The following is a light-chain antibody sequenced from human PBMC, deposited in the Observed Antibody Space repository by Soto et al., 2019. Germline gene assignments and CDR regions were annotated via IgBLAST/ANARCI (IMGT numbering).Light chain of an antibody. J-gene: IGKJ3*01. Sequence: DIQMTQSPTSLSASVGDRVTITCRASQGIGNFVAWYQQKPGKAPKLLIYAASTLQSGVPSRFSGSGSGTDFTLTINSLQPEDVATYSCQKYSSVPVFGPGTKVEIK. CDR1: QGIGNF. CDR3: QKYSSVPV. CDR2: AAS. V-gene: IGKV1-27*01.